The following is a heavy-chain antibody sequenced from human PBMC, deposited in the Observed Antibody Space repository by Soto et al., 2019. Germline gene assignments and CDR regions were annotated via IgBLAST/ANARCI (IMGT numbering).Heavy chain of an antibody. CDR2: IIPIFGTA. CDR3: ARDLRGYSYGPSYYGMDV. V-gene: IGHV1-69*13. Sequence: SVKVSCKASGGTFSSYAISCVRPDPGQGPEWMGGIIPIFGTANYAQKFQGRVTITADESTSTAYMELSSLRSEDTAVYYCARDLRGYSYGPSYYGMDVWGQGTTVTVSS. D-gene: IGHD5-18*01. CDR1: GGTFSSYA. J-gene: IGHJ6*02.